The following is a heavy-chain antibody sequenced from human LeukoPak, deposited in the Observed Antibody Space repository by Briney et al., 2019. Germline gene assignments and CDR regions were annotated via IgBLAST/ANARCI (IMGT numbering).Heavy chain of an antibody. Sequence: GGSLRLSCAASAFTFSRFAMSWVRRAPGKGLEWVSAIRAGSDVTYYADFVKGRFTISRDNSKNMLFLQMNSLKVEDTAIYFCAQDWIDGDSGIDQWGQGTLVTVS. CDR3: AQDWIDGDSGIDQ. J-gene: IGHJ4*02. CDR1: AFTFSRFA. D-gene: IGHD4-17*01. CDR2: IRAGSDVT. V-gene: IGHV3-23*01.